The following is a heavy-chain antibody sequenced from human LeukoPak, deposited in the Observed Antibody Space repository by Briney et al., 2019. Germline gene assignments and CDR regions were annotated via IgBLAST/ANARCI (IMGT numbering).Heavy chain of an antibody. V-gene: IGHV4-38-2*01. D-gene: IGHD1-26*01. J-gene: IGHJ4*02. CDR1: GYSISSGYY. CDR2: IYHSGST. Sequence: SETLSLTCPVSGYSISSGYYWGWIRQPPGKGLEWIGTIYHSGSTYYNPSLKSRVTISVDTSKNQFSLKLSSVTAADTAVYYCAPGGGSYPFDYWGQGTLVTVSS. CDR3: APGGGSYPFDY.